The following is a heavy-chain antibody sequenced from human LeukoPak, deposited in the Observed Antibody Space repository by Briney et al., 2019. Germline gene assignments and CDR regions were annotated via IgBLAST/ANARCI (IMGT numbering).Heavy chain of an antibody. Sequence: ASVKVSCKASGYTFTGYYMHWVRQAPGQGLEWMGWINPNSGGTNYAQKFQGRVTMTRDTSISTAYMELSRLRSDDTAVYYCARAPEEWELLHGRSWFDPWGQGTLVTVSS. CDR2: INPNSGGT. CDR3: ARAPEEWELLHGRSWFDP. D-gene: IGHD1-26*01. J-gene: IGHJ5*02. V-gene: IGHV1-2*02. CDR1: GYTFTGYY.